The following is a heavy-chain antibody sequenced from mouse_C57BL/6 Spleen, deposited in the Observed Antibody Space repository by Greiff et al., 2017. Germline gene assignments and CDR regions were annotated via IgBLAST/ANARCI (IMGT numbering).Heavy chain of an antibody. V-gene: IGHV1-42*01. CDR2: INPSTGGT. J-gene: IGHJ4*01. CDR3: AREAQSYAMDY. CDR1: GYSFTGYY. Sequence: EVKLQESGPELVKPGASVKISCKASGYSFTGYYMNWVKQSPEKSLEWIGEINPSTGGTTYNQKFKAKATLTVDKSSSTAYMQLKSLTSEDSAVYYCAREAQSYAMDYWGQGTSVTVSS.